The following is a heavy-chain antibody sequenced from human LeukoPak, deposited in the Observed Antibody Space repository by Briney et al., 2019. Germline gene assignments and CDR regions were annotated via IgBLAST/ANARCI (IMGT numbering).Heavy chain of an antibody. CDR2: IIPIFGTA. V-gene: IGHV1-69*05. J-gene: IGHJ4*02. CDR1: GGAFSSYA. Sequence: SVKVSCKASGGAFSSYAISWVRQAPGQGLEWMGRIIPIFGTANYAQKFQGRVTITTDESTSTAYMELSSLRSEDTAVYYCAREQQLVLSPFDYWGQGTLVTVSS. D-gene: IGHD6-13*01. CDR3: AREQQLVLSPFDY.